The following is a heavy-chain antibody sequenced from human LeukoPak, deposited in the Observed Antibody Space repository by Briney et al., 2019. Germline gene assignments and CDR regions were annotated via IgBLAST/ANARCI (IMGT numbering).Heavy chain of an antibody. J-gene: IGHJ6*03. CDR3: ARGLDSSGYGGYYYYMDV. CDR1: GYTFTSYG. Sequence: ASVKVSCKASGYTFTSYGISWVRQAPGQGLEWMGGIIPIFGTANYAQKFQGRVTITTDESTSTAYMELSSLRSEDTAVYYCARGLDSSGYGGYYYYMDVWGKGTTVTVSS. CDR2: IIPIFGTA. D-gene: IGHD3-22*01. V-gene: IGHV1-69*05.